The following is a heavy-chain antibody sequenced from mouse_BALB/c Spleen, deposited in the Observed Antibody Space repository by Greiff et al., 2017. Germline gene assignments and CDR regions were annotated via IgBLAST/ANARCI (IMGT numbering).Heavy chain of an antibody. Sequence: EVQLQESGGGLVKPGGSLKLSCAASGFTFSSYAMSWVRQSPEKRLEWVAEISSGGSYTYYPDTVTGRFTISRDNAKNTLYLEMSSLRSEDTAMYYCAREDYGSSSFAYWGQGTLVTVSA. V-gene: IGHV5-9-4*01. CDR1: GFTFSSYA. D-gene: IGHD1-1*01. CDR2: ISSGGSYT. CDR3: AREDYGSSSFAY. J-gene: IGHJ3*01.